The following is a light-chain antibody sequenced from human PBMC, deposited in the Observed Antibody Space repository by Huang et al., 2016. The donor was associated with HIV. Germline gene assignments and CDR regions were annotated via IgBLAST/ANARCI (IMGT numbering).Light chain of an antibody. CDR3: QRYNNAPYT. V-gene: IGKV1-27*01. CDR2: AAS. J-gene: IGKJ2*01. Sequence: DIQTTQSPSSLSTSVGDTVTITCRASPGIGNFLAWYQQKPGKVPKLLIYAASTLHSGVPSRFAGSGSGTDFTLTISSLQPEDVATYYCQRYNNAPYTFGQGTKLDIK. CDR1: PGIGNF.